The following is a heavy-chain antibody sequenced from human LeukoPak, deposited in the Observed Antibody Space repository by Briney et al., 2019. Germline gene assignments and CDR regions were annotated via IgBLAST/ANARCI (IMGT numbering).Heavy chain of an antibody. V-gene: IGHV3-7*01. D-gene: IGHD3-3*01. CDR3: ARGVPYPSWSGPHYSDY. Sequence: GGSLRLSCAASGFTFSTYWMSWVRQAPGKRLEWVAHIKQDGSQEYYVGSVKGRFTISRDNAKNSLYLQMNSLRVEDTAVYYCARGVPYPSWSGPHYSDYWGQGTLVTVSS. CDR1: GFTFSTYW. CDR2: IKQDGSQE. J-gene: IGHJ4*02.